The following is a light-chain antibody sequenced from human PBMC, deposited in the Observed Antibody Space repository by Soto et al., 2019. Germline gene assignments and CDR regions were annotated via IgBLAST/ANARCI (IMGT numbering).Light chain of an antibody. V-gene: IGKV1-5*03. Sequence: IRMTQSPSSFSASTGDRVTITCRASQSISSWLAWYQQKPWKAPKLLIYKASSLQSGVPSRFSGSGSGTEFTLTISSLQPDDFATYYCQQYKSYSLTFGGGTKVDIK. CDR2: KAS. CDR3: QQYKSYSLT. CDR1: QSISSW. J-gene: IGKJ4*01.